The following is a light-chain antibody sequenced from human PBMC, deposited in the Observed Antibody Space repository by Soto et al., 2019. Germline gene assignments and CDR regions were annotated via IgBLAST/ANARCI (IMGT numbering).Light chain of an antibody. J-gene: IGKJ5*01. CDR2: AAA. V-gene: IGKV1-39*01. Sequence: DIQMTQSPSSLSASVGDRLIITCRASQTISNFLNWYQQKPGKAPKLLIYAAASLQSGVPSRFSGSGSGTDFTLTISSLQPEDFATYYCQQSYSTPAITFGQGTRLEI. CDR1: QTISNF. CDR3: QQSYSTPAIT.